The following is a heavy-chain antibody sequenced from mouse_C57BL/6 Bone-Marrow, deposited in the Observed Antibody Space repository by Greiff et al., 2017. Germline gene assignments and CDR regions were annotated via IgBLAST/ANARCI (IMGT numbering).Heavy chain of an antibody. V-gene: IGHV5-4*03. D-gene: IGHD1-1*01. J-gene: IGHJ2*01. CDR3: ARGPPYYYGGDY. Sequence: DVKLVESGGGLVKPGGSLKLSCAASGFTFSSYAMSWVRQTPEKRLEWVATISDGGSSTYYPDNVKGRFTISRDNAKNNLYLQMSHLKSEDTAMYYCARGPPYYYGGDYWGQGTTLTVSS. CDR1: GFTFSSYA. CDR2: ISDGGSST.